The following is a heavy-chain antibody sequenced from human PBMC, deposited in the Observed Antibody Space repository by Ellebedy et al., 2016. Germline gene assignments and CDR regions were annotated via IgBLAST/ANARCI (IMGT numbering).Heavy chain of an antibody. Sequence: SETLSLTCAVSGDSISSSGGYSWSWIRQPPGKGLEWIGHIYYTGSTDYDPSLKSRVTISVDTSKNQFSLTLTSVTAADTAVYYCTSATVAGMGTMDVWGKGTTVTVSS. V-gene: IGHV4-30-4*07. CDR2: IYYTGST. J-gene: IGHJ6*03. CDR3: TSATVAGMGTMDV. CDR1: GDSISSSGGYS. D-gene: IGHD6-19*01.